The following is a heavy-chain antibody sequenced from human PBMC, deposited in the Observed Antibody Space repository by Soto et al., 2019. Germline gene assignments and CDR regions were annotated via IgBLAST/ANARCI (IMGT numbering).Heavy chain of an antibody. Sequence: SETLSLTCTVSGGSISSYYWSWIRQPPGKGLEWIGYIYYSGSTNYNPSLKSRVTISVDTSKNQFSLKLSSVTAADTAVYYCLRVVAGMTTVGTYYYYYMDFWGKGTTVTVSS. D-gene: IGHD4-4*01. CDR1: GGSISSYY. CDR3: LRVVAGMTTVGTYYYYYMDF. J-gene: IGHJ6*03. V-gene: IGHV4-59*01. CDR2: IYYSGST.